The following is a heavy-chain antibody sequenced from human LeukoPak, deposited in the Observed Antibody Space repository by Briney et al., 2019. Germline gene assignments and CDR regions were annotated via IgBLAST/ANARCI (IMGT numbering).Heavy chain of an antibody. CDR3: ARDIWFGELFPLDY. Sequence: PGGSLRLSCAASGFIFSSYWMTWVRQAPGKGLEWVANIKKDGSEKYYVDSVKGRFTISRDNAKNSLYLQVNSLRAEDTAVYYCARDIWFGELFPLDYWGQGTLVTVSS. D-gene: IGHD3-10*01. CDR1: GFIFSSYW. V-gene: IGHV3-7*01. J-gene: IGHJ4*02. CDR2: IKKDGSEK.